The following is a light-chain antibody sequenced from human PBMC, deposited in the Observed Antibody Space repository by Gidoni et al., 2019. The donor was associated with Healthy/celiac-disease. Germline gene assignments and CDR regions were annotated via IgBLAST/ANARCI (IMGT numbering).Light chain of an antibody. J-gene: IGLJ1*01. CDR1: SSDVGGYNY. V-gene: IGLV2-11*01. CDR3: CSYAGSYLV. CDR2: DVS. Sequence: QSALTQPRSVSGSPGPSVTISCTGTSSDVGGYNYVSWYQQHPGKAPKLMIYDVSKRPSGVPDRFSGSKSGNTASLTISGLQAEDEADYYCCSYAGSYLVFGTGTKVTVL.